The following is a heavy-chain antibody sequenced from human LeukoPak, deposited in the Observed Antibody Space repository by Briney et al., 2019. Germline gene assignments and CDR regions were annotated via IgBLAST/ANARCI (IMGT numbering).Heavy chain of an antibody. Sequence: GASVKVSCKASGYTFTSYDINWVRQATGQGLEWMGWMNPNSGSTGYAQKFQGRVTITRNTSISTAYMELSSLRSEDTAVYYCASNSGAYSAFDIWGQGTMVTVSS. D-gene: IGHD2-15*01. V-gene: IGHV1-8*03. CDR3: ASNSGAYSAFDI. CDR2: MNPNSGST. J-gene: IGHJ3*02. CDR1: GYTFTSYD.